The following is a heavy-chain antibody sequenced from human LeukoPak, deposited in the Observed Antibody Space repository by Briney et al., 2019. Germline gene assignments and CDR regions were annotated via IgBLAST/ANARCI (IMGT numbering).Heavy chain of an antibody. CDR1: GGTFSSYA. D-gene: IGHD3-10*01. Sequence: GASVKVSCKASGGTFSSYAISWVRQAPGQGLEWMGGIIPIFGTANYAQKFQGRVTITADESTSTAYMELSSLRSEDTAVYYCAREDQLVWFGDGGYFDYWGQGTLVTVSS. CDR3: AREDQLVWFGDGGYFDY. V-gene: IGHV1-69*13. J-gene: IGHJ4*02. CDR2: IIPIFGTA.